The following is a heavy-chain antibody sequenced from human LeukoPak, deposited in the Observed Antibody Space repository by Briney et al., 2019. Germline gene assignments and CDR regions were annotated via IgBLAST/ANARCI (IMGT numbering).Heavy chain of an antibody. Sequence: GGSLRLSCVASGYTFSHYWMSWVRQTPGKGLEWVASVSNGGYPTYYVDSVRGRFTVSRDDARNSLFLQMNGLRADDTAVYYCTRENYVPDSWGQGTLVTVSS. V-gene: IGHV3-7*03. D-gene: IGHD3-10*02. J-gene: IGHJ4*02. CDR1: GYTFSHYW. CDR2: VSNGGYPT. CDR3: TRENYVPDS.